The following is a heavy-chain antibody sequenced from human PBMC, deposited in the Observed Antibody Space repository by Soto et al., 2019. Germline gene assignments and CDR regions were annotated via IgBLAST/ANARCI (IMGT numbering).Heavy chain of an antibody. CDR3: ASRYNWNDGEGY. CDR2: IYYSGST. CDR1: GGSISSGGYY. V-gene: IGHV4-31*03. D-gene: IGHD1-20*01. Sequence: SETLSLTCTVSGGSISSGGYYWSWIRQHPGKGLEWIGYIYYSGSTYYNPSLKSRVTISVDTSKNQFSLKLSSVTAADTAVYYCASRYNWNDGEGYWGQGTLVTVSS. J-gene: IGHJ4*02.